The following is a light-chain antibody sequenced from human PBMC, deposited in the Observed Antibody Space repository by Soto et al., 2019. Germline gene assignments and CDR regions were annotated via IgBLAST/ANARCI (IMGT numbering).Light chain of an antibody. CDR1: QGISTF. J-gene: IGKJ1*01. CDR3: QQLNSSPRT. V-gene: IGKV1-9*01. CDR2: AAS. Sequence: DIQLTQSPSFLSASVGDRVTITCRASQGISTFLAWYQQEPGKAPKLLIYAASTLQTGVPSRFSGSGSGTEFTPTISSLQPEDFATYYCQQLNSSPRTFGQGTKVEIK.